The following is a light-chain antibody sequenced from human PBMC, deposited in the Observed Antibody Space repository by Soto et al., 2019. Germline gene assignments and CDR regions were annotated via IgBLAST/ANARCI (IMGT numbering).Light chain of an antibody. Sequence: QMYQSVSSVSSKMGDRITITCLASRDIGSDLSWYQQKPGKAPTLLIYAASNLQSVVPARFRGSRSCAESALIISSFQPEDCATYFCLEPNSDSWRFGQGTKVDIK. V-gene: IGKV1-17*01. CDR2: AAS. CDR1: RDIGSD. CDR3: LEPNSDSWR. J-gene: IGKJ1*01.